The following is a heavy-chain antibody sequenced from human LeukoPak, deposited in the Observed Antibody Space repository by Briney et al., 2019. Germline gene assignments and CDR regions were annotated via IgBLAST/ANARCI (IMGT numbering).Heavy chain of an antibody. CDR2: IGAHNGNT. D-gene: IGHD3-10*01. CDR1: GYTFTSYG. CDR3: ARVSSGYGSGSFYYYYYMDV. V-gene: IGHV1-18*01. J-gene: IGHJ6*03. Sequence: ASVKVSCKASGYTFTSYGISWVRQAPGQGLEWMGWIGAHNGNTNYAQKLQGRVTMTTDTSTSTAYMELRSLRSDDTAVYYCARVSSGYGSGSFYYYYYMDVWGKGTTVTVSS.